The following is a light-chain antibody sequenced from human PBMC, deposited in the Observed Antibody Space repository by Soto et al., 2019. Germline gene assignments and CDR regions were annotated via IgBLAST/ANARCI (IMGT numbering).Light chain of an antibody. CDR1: QGIGSY. Sequence: DIQLTQSPSFLSASLGDRVTITCRAIQGIGSYLAWYQQKPGKAPKLLIYAASTLQSGVPSRFSGSGSGTEFTLTISSLQPEDFATYYCQQLNSYPLTFGGGTKVDI. V-gene: IGKV1-9*01. CDR3: QQLNSYPLT. CDR2: AAS. J-gene: IGKJ4*01.